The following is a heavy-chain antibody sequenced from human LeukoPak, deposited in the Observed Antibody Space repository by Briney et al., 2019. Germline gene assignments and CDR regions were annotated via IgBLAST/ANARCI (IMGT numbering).Heavy chain of an antibody. CDR1: GGSISSGLYS. CDR2: IYHTGST. J-gene: IGHJ5*02. D-gene: IGHD2-2*01. V-gene: IGHV4-30-2*01. Sequence: SETLSLTCDVSGGSISSGLYSWSWIRQPLGKGLEWIGYIYHTGSTYYNPSLKSRVTISVDTSKNQFSLRLSSVTAADTAVYYCARLQYCSGTSCYWFGPWGQGTLVTVSS. CDR3: ARLQYCSGTSCYWFGP.